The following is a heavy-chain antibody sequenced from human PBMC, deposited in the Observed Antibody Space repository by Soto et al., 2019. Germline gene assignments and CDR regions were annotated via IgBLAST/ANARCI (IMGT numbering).Heavy chain of an antibody. V-gene: IGHV3-13*01. Sequence: PGGSLRLSCAASGFTFSSYDMHWVRQATGKGLEWVSAIGTAGDTYYPGSVKGRFTISRENAKNSLYLQMNSLRAEDTAVYYCARQLAVAGNYYYYGMDVWGQGTTVTVSS. CDR1: GFTFSSYD. J-gene: IGHJ6*02. CDR2: IGTAGDT. CDR3: ARQLAVAGNYYYYGMDV. D-gene: IGHD6-19*01.